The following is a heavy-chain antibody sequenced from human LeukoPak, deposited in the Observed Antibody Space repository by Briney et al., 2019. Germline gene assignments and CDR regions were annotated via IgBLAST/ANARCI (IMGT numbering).Heavy chain of an antibody. CDR3: AKDPQYSSGWYYFDY. Sequence: GGSLRLSCAASGFTFSSYAMSWVRQAPGKGLEWVSAISGSGGSTYYADSVKGRFTISRDNSKNTLYLQMNSLRAEDTAVYYCAKDPQYSSGWYYFDYWGRGTLVTVSS. D-gene: IGHD6-19*01. CDR1: GFTFSSYA. J-gene: IGHJ4*02. V-gene: IGHV3-23*01. CDR2: ISGSGGST.